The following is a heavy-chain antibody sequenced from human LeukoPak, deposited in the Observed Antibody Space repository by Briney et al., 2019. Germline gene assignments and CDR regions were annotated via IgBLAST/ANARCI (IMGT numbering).Heavy chain of an antibody. V-gene: IGHV3-20*04. CDR2: INWNGANT. CDR3: ARVQYDTSGFYNAFDI. J-gene: IGHJ3*02. D-gene: IGHD3-22*01. CDR1: GFMFDAHG. Sequence: GGSLRLSCAAPGFMFDAHGMTWVRQVPGKGLEWVSGINWNGANTGYGDSVKGRFTVSRDNAKNSLHLHMRSLRAEDTALYYCARVQYDTSGFYNAFDIWGQGTMVIVSS.